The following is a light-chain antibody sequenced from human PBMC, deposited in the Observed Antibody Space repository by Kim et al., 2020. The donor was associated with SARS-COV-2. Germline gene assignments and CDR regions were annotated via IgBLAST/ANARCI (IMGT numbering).Light chain of an antibody. CDR1: KLGDKH. CDR3: QAWDSSTAV. CDR2: QDI. J-gene: IGLJ3*02. V-gene: IGLV3-1*01. Sequence: SYELTQPPSVSMSPGQTASITCSGHKLGDKHAYWYQQKPGQSPVLVIYQDIKRPSGIPERFSGSNSGNTVTLTISGTQSMDEADYYCQAWDSSTAVFGGGTQLTVL.